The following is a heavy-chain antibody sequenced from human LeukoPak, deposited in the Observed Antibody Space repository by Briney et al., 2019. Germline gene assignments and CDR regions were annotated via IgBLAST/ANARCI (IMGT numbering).Heavy chain of an antibody. CDR3: ARPSFHCSSTSCYTGYGMDV. D-gene: IGHD2-2*02. CDR2: FDPEDGET. Sequence: ASVKVSGKVSGYTLTELSMHWVRQAPGKGLEWMGGFDPEDGETIYAQKFQGRVTMTEDTSTDTAYMELSSLRSDDTAVYYCARPSFHCSSTSCYTGYGMDVWGQGTTVTVSS. CDR1: GYTLTELS. V-gene: IGHV1-24*01. J-gene: IGHJ6*02.